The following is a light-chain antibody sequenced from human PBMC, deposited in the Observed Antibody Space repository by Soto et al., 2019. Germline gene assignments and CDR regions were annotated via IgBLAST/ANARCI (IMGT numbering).Light chain of an antibody. CDR1: QFISSW. Sequence: EILMTPSPSTLSASVGDRVTITCRASQFISSWLAWYQQKPGKAPRLLIYDTSTLASGVPSRFSGSGSGTEFTLTISSLQFDYFAAYHDQHYDTHSWTFDQGSKV. CDR2: DTS. CDR3: QHYDTHSWT. V-gene: IGKV1-5*01. J-gene: IGKJ1*01.